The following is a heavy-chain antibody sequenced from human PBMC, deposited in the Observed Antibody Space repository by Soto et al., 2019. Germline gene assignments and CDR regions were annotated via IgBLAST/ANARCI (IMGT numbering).Heavy chain of an antibody. CDR2: IIPIFGTT. CDR1: GGTFSNYA. J-gene: IGHJ3*02. D-gene: IGHD2-2*01. V-gene: IGHV1-69*15. CDR3: ARELPAGPGTFREAAFAI. Sequence: QVQLVQSGAEVKKPGSSVKVSCKASGGTFSNYAFSWVRQAPGQGLDWMGTIIPIFGTTNFAQKFQGRVTMTADEPTTTVYMELSSLRSDDTAVYYCARELPAGPGTFREAAFAIWGQGTTVTVSS.